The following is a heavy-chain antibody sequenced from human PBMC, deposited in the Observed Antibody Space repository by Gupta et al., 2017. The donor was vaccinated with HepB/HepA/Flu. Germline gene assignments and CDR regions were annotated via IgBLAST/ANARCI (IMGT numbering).Heavy chain of an antibody. CDR1: GFTFSSYG. V-gene: IGHV3-33*01. Sequence: QVQLVESGGGVVQPGRSLRLSCAASGFTFSSYGMHWVRQAPGKGLEWVAVIWYDGSNKYYADSVKGRFTISRDNSKNTLYLQMNSLRAEDTAVYYCARDRGEAAIFGGPPVCPWGQGTLVTVSS. CDR2: IWYDGSNK. CDR3: ARDRGEAAIFGGPPVCP. D-gene: IGHD3-3*01. J-gene: IGHJ5*02.